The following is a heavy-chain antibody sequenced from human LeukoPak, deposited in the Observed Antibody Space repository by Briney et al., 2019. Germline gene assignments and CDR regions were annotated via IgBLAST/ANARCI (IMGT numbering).Heavy chain of an antibody. V-gene: IGHV3-21*01. D-gene: IGHD3-10*01. CDR3: ARARGSGSPNWFDP. J-gene: IGHJ5*02. CDR1: GFTFSSYS. Sequence: GGSLRLSCAASGFTFSSYSMNWVRQAPGKGLEWVSSISSSSSYIHYADSVKGRFTISRDNAKNSLYLQMNSLRAEDTAVYYCARARGSGSPNWFDPWGQGTLVTVSS. CDR2: ISSSSSYI.